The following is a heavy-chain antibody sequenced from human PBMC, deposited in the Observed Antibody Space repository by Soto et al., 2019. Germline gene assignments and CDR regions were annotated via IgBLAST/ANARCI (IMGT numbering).Heavy chain of an antibody. Sequence: QLQLQESGPGLVKPSETLSLTCTVSGGSISSSSYYWGWIRQPPGKGLEWIGSIYYSGSTYYNPSLKSRVTTSVDTAKNQFSLKRSSVTAADTAVYYCARRGIAAAVDYWGQGTLVTVSS. CDR3: ARRGIAAAVDY. V-gene: IGHV4-39*01. CDR2: IYYSGST. D-gene: IGHD6-13*01. CDR1: GGSISSSSYY. J-gene: IGHJ4*02.